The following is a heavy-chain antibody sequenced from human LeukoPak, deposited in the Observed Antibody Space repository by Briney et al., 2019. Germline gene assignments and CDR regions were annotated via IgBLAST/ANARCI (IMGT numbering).Heavy chain of an antibody. D-gene: IGHD6-13*01. CDR1: GGSISSHY. Sequence: SETLSLTCTVSGGSISSHYWSWIRQPPGKGLEWIGYIYYSGSTNYNPSLKSRVTISVDTSKNQFSLKLSSVTAADTAVDYCARGSKSRSWFNWFDPWGQGTLVTVSS. J-gene: IGHJ5*02. CDR3: ARGSKSRSWFNWFDP. V-gene: IGHV4-59*11. CDR2: IYYSGST.